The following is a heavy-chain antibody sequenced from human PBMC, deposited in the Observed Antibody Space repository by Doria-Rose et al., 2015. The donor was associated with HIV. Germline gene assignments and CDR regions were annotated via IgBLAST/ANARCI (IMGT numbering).Heavy chain of an antibody. CDR1: GASVSSRGYY. V-gene: IGHV4-31*03. CDR2: TYYTGTS. CDR3: ARMGSYRELDY. D-gene: IGHD3-3*01. J-gene: IGHJ4*02. Sequence: QVQLQESGPGLVKPSETLSLTCSVSGASVSSRGYYWNWIRQVPGKGLESLGYTYYTGTSDYSPSLKSRLNMAVDTSKNQFSLKLSFVTVADTAVYYCARMGSYRELDYWGQGPLVTVSA.